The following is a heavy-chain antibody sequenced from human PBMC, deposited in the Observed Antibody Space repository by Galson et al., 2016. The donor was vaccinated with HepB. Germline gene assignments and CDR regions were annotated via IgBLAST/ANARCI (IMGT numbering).Heavy chain of an antibody. Sequence: SLRLSCAASGFTFGDFTMHWVRQAPGKGLEWVAHISWDGSGTAYGDSVKGRFTISRDNKTASLYLQMRSLRADDTALYYCVKESYDSSSFYGMDVWGPGTTVTVS. D-gene: IGHD5-12*01. J-gene: IGHJ6*02. CDR1: GFTFGDFT. CDR3: VKESYDSSSFYGMDV. CDR2: ISWDGSGT. V-gene: IGHV3-43*01.